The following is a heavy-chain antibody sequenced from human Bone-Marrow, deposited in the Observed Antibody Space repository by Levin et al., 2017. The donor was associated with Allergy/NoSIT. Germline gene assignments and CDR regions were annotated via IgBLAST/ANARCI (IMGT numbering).Heavy chain of an antibody. J-gene: IGHJ4*02. Sequence: GESLKISCAASGFTFSSYWMSWVRQAPGKGLEWVANIKQDGSEKYYVDSVKGRFTISRDNAKNSLYLQMNSLRAEDTAVYYCASADMVRGDTPYYFDYWGQGTLVTVSS. CDR3: ASADMVRGDTPYYFDY. CDR2: IKQDGSEK. CDR1: GFTFSSYW. V-gene: IGHV3-7*02. D-gene: IGHD3-10*01.